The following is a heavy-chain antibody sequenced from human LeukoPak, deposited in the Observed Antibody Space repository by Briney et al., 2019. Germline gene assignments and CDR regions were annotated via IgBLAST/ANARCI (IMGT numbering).Heavy chain of an antibody. V-gene: IGHV3-53*01. CDR3: ARGPRLSRVLNSSGYFSLPDY. CDR2: IYSGGST. D-gene: IGHD3-22*01. CDR1: GFTFSSHS. J-gene: IGHJ4*02. Sequence: PGGSLRLSCAASGFTFSSHSMNWVRQAPGKGLEWVSVIYSGGSTYYADSVEGRFTISRDNSKNTLYLQMNSLRAEDTAVYYCARGPRLSRVLNSSGYFSLPDYWGQGTLVTVSS.